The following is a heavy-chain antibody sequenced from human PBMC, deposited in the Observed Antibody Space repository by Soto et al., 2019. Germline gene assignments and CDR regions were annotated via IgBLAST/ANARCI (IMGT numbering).Heavy chain of an antibody. Sequence: HEHLVQSGAEVKRPGASLKVSCKASGYSFTGYYIHWVRQAPGQGLEWMGWINHDSGATNYAQNFQRSVTLTSDTSISTASMDLTRLTSDDTAVYYCARGDYGTGGYPFPYFDYWGQGTLVIVSS. J-gene: IGHJ4*02. CDR3: ARGDYGTGGYPFPYFDY. D-gene: IGHD2-8*02. V-gene: IGHV1-2*02. CDR1: GYSFTGYY. CDR2: INHDSGAT.